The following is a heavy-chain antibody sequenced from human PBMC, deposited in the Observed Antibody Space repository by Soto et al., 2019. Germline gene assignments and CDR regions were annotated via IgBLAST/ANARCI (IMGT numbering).Heavy chain of an antibody. V-gene: IGHV3-23*01. CDR2: ISGSGGST. CDR1: GFTFSSYA. D-gene: IGHD1-26*01. J-gene: IGHJ2*01. CDR3: AKRAVGWYFDL. Sequence: EVQLLESGGGLVQPGGSLRLSCAASGFTFSSYAMNWVRQGPGKGLEWVSVISGSGGSTYYADAVKGRFTISRDNSQNSLYLQMNSLRAEDTAVYYCAKRAVGWYFDLWGRGTLVTVSS.